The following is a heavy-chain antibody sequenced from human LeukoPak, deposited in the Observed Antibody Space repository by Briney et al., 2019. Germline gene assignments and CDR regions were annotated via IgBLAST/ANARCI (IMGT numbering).Heavy chain of an antibody. CDR2: IWYDGSNK. Sequence: GGSLRLSCAAFGFTFSNFGMHWVRQAPGKGLEWVAVIWYDGSNKYYGDSVKGRFTISRDNSKNTLYLQMDSLRAEDTAVYYCAKDQKHGTYFPHTSWGKGTLVTVSS. CDR1: GFTFSNFG. CDR3: AKDQKHGTYFPHTS. J-gene: IGHJ5*02. D-gene: IGHD1-26*01. V-gene: IGHV3-33*06.